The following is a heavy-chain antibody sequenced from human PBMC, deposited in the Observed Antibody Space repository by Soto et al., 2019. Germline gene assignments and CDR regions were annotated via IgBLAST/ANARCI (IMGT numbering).Heavy chain of an antibody. CDR2: ISGNAGRT. CDR3: AKTKGNYCSGGSCYYFDK. Sequence: VQLFQSGGGQVQPGGSLRLSCAASGFSFSSYAVGWVRQTPGKGLEWVSVISGNAGRTYYADSVKGRFIISRDNSRDTLSLQMDSLRGEDTAIYYCAKTKGNYCSGGSCYYFDKWGQGVLVTVSS. V-gene: IGHV3-23*01. CDR1: GFSFSSYA. D-gene: IGHD2-15*01. J-gene: IGHJ4*02.